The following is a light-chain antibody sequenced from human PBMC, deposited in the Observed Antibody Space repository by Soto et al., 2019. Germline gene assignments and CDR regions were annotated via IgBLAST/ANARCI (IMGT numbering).Light chain of an antibody. V-gene: IGKV3-20*01. CDR3: QQYDSSPKT. CDR2: AAS. Sequence: EIVLTQSPVTLSLSPGERSTLSCRASRSFASSYLGWYQQKPAQAPRLLIYAASTRATGIPDRFSGSGSGTDFTLTISRLEPEDFAVYYCQQYDSSPKTFGQGTKV. CDR1: RSFASSY. J-gene: IGKJ1*01.